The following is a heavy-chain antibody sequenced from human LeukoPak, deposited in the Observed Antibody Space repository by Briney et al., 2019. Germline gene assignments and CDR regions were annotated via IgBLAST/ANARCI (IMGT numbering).Heavy chain of an antibody. CDR1: GGSFSGYY. V-gene: IGHV4-34*01. D-gene: IGHD3-22*01. CDR2: INHSGST. J-gene: IGHJ4*02. CDR3: ARVYPPGCYDSSGYCHFDY. Sequence: PSETLSLTCAVYGGSFSGYYWSRIHQPPGKGLEWIGEINHSGSTNYNPSLKSRVTISVDTSKNQFSLKLSSVTAADTAVYYCARVYPPGCYDSSGYCHFDYWGQGTLVTVSS.